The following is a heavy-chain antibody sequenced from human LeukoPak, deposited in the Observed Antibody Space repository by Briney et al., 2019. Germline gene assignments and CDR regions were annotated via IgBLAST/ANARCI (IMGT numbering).Heavy chain of an antibody. V-gene: IGHV3-73*01. J-gene: IGHJ6*03. CDR1: GFTFSGSA. CDR2: IRSKANSYAT. D-gene: IGHD7-27*01. Sequence: GGSLRLSCAASGFTFSGSAMHWVRQASGKGLEWVGRIRSKANSYATAYAASVKGRFTISRDDSKNTAYLQMNSLKTEDTAVYYCTCRSFPDGDYYYYMDVWGKGTTVTVSS. CDR3: TCRSFPDGDYYYYMDV.